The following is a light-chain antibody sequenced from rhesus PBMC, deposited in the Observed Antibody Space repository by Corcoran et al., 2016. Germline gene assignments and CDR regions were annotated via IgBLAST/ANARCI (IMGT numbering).Light chain of an antibody. J-gene: IGLJ1*01. V-gene: IGLV2-13*03. CDR3: SSYAAGSIYI. Sequence: QAAPTQSPSVSGSPGQSVTISCTGTSSDIGGYNRVSWYQQHPGKAPKLIIYEVYKRPSGVSGRFSGSKSGNTASLTVSGLQVEDEADYYCSSYAAGSIYIFGDGTRLTVL. CDR2: EVY. CDR1: SSDIGGYNR.